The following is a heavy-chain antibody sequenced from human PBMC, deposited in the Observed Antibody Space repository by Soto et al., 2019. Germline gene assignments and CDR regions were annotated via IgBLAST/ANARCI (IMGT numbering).Heavy chain of an antibody. J-gene: IGHJ4*02. D-gene: IGHD1-1*01. CDR2: IDGNVGK. Sequence: ASGPTLVNPTQTLTLTCTLSGFSLVTGGERVSWIRQPPGQALEWLARIDGNVGKYYTPSLKTRLTISKDNSKNQVVLTMTNMDPVDTATYYCARTMPSTGTFDYWGQGTLVTVSS. V-gene: IGHV2-70*11. CDR3: ARTMPSTGTFDY. CDR1: GFSLVTGGER.